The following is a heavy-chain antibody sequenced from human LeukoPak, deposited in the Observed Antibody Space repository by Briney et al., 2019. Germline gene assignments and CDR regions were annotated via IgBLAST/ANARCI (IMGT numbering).Heavy chain of an antibody. CDR2: IYYSGST. Sequence: SETLSLTCTVSGGSISSYYWSWIRQPPGKGLEWIGYIYYSGSTNYNPSLKSRVTLSVDTSKNQFSLKLSSVTAADTAVYYCARSATRGYYYGMDVWGQGTTVTVSS. J-gene: IGHJ6*02. CDR1: GGSISSYY. V-gene: IGHV4-59*08. CDR3: ARSATRGYYYGMDV. D-gene: IGHD5-12*01.